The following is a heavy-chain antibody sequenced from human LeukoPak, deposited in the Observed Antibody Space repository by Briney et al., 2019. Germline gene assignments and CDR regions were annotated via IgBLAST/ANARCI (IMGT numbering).Heavy chain of an antibody. CDR2: ISSSGGST. Sequence: GGSLRLSCAASGFTFSSYAMSWVRQAPGKGLEWVSAISSSGGSTYYADSVKGRFTTSRDNSKNTLYLQMDSLRAEDTAVYYCAKIQGYYFDYWGQGTLVTVSS. D-gene: IGHD5-18*01. J-gene: IGHJ4*02. CDR3: AKIQGYYFDY. V-gene: IGHV3-23*01. CDR1: GFTFSSYA.